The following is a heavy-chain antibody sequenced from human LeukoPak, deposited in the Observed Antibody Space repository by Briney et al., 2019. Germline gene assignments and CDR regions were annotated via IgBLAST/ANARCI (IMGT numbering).Heavy chain of an antibody. CDR2: IYYSGST. J-gene: IGHJ3*02. CDR3: ARVTDKTATIFRYAFDI. CDR1: GGSISSSSYY. Sequence: PSETLSLTCTVSGGSISSSSYYWGWIRQPPGKGLEWIGSIYYSGSTNYNPSLKSRVTISVDKSKNQFSLNLTSVTAADTAVYYCARVTDKTATIFRYAFDIWGQGTMVTVSS. V-gene: IGHV4-39*07. D-gene: IGHD2-15*01.